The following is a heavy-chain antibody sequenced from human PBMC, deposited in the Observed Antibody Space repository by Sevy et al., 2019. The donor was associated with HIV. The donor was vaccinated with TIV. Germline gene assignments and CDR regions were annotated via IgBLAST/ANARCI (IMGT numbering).Heavy chain of an antibody. Sequence: SQTLSLTCAISGDSVSSSSAAWNWFRQSPSRGLEWLGRTYYRSKWYNNYAVSVKSRVTINPDTSENQFSLHLNSVTPDDTAVYFCARGDELNSYYYGMDVWGQGTTVTVSS. CDR2: TYYRSKWYN. CDR1: GDSVSSSSAA. J-gene: IGHJ6*02. D-gene: IGHD1-1*01. CDR3: ARGDELNSYYYGMDV. V-gene: IGHV6-1*01.